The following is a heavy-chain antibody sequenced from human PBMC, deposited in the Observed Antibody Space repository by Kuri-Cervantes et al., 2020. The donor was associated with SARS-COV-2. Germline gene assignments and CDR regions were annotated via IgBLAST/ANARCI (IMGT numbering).Heavy chain of an antibody. CDR1: GGSFSGYS. D-gene: IGHD3-22*01. CDR3: ARDPGITMIGAFDI. J-gene: IGHJ3*02. CDR2: INHSGST. V-gene: IGHV4-34*01. Sequence: SETLSLTCAVYGGSFSGYSWTWIRQSPGKGLEWIGEINHSGSTNYNPSLKSRVTISVDTSKNQFSLKLSSVTAADTAVYYCARDPGITMIGAFDIWGQGTMVTVSS.